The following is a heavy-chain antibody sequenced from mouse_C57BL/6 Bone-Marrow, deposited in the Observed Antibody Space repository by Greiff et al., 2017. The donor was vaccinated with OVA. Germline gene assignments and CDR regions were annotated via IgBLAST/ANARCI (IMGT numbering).Heavy chain of an antibody. CDR3: ARCPIYYFHWYFDV. CDR2: IDPSDSYT. D-gene: IGHD1-1*01. Sequence: QVQLQQPGAELVMPGASVKLSCKASGYTFTSYWMHWVKQRPGQGLEWIGEIDPSDSYTNYNQKFKGKSTLTVDKSSSTAYMQLSSLTSEDSAVYYCARCPIYYFHWYFDVWGTGTTVTVSS. J-gene: IGHJ1*03. CDR1: GYTFTSYW. V-gene: IGHV1-69*01.